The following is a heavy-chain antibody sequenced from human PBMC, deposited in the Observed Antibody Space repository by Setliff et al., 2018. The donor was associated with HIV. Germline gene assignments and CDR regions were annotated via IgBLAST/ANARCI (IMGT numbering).Heavy chain of an antibody. J-gene: IGHJ4*02. CDR2: IGITTYGGTT. Sequence: GGSLRLSCAGSDFNFGDFTVSWVRQAPGKGLEWVASIGITTYGGTTDYAASVKGRFTISRDDYKSIAYLQMNSLKTEDTAVYYCARDRPAYCAVDSYYSPGYWGQGTLGTVSS. CDR1: DFNFGDFT. D-gene: IGHD2-21*02. V-gene: IGHV3-49*04. CDR3: ARDRPAYCAVDSYYSPGY.